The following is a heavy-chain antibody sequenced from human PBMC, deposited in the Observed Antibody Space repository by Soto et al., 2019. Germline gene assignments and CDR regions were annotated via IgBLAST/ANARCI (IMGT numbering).Heavy chain of an antibody. D-gene: IGHD5-12*01. Sequence: GGSLRLSCAASGFTFSSYAMSWVRQAPGKGLEWVSAISGSGGSTYYADSVKGRFTISRDNSKNTMYLQMNSLRAEDTAVYYVAKGTGYSGYDRFDPWGQGTLVTVSS. CDR2: ISGSGGST. CDR1: GFTFSSYA. CDR3: AKGTGYSGYDRFDP. V-gene: IGHV3-23*01. J-gene: IGHJ5*02.